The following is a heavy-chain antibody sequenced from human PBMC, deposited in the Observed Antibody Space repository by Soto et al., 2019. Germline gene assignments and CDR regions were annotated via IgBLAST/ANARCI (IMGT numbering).Heavy chain of an antibody. CDR1: GYSFTSYW. D-gene: IGHD4-17*01. CDR2: IDPSDSYT. V-gene: IGHV5-10-1*01. CDR3: ARLYGDPDYYYYYYMDV. J-gene: IGHJ6*03. Sequence: KGWESLKISCKGSGYSFTSYWISWVRQMPGKGLEWMGRIDPSDSYTNYSPSFQGHVTISADKSISTAYLQWSSLKASDTAMYYCARLYGDPDYYYYYYMDVWGKGTTVTVSS.